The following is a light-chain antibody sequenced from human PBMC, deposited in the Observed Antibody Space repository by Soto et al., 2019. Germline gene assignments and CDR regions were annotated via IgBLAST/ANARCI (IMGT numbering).Light chain of an antibody. V-gene: IGLV3-1*01. Sequence: SYELTQPPSVSVSPGQTASITCSGDKLGDKYACWYQQKPGQSPVLVIYQDSKRPSGIPERFSGSNSGNTATLTISGTQSEDEADYYCAAWDDSLNGYVFGTGTKLTVL. CDR2: QDS. CDR1: KLGDKY. CDR3: AAWDDSLNGYV. J-gene: IGLJ1*01.